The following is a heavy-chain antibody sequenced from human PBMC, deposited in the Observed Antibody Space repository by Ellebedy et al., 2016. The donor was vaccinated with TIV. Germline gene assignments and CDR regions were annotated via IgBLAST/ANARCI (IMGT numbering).Heavy chain of an antibody. D-gene: IGHD4-17*01. J-gene: IGHJ5*01. Sequence: PGGSLRLSCAASGFTSSDYAMNWVRQAPGKGLEWVSVIGGVGSPTYYANSVKGRFTVSRDNSKNTVHLQMSSLRAEDTAVYYCAKSQGNPTRCLDSWGQGALVAVSS. V-gene: IGHV3-23*01. CDR3: AKSQGNPTRCLDS. CDR2: IGGVGSPT. CDR1: GFTSSDYA.